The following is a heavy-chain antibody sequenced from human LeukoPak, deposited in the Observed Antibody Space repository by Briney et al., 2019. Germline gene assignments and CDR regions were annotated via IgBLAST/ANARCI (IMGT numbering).Heavy chain of an antibody. D-gene: IGHD2-15*01. V-gene: IGHV1-2*02. J-gene: IGHJ3*02. CDR3: AREHCSGGSCYSLAFDI. CDR1: GYTFTGYY. Sequence: VASVKVPCKASGYTFTGYYMHWVRQAPGQGLEWMGWINPNSGGTNYAQKFQGRVTMTRDTSISTAYMELSRLRSDDTAVYYCAREHCSGGSCYSLAFDIWGQGTMVTVSS. CDR2: INPNSGGT.